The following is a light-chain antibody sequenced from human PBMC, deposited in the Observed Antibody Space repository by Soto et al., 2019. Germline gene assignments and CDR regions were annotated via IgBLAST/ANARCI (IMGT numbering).Light chain of an antibody. V-gene: IGKV3-20*01. CDR2: GAS. Sequence: EIVLTQSPVTLSLSPGERATLSCRASQSISGSYLAWYQQKPGQAPRLLVYGASSRATGIPDRFSGSGSGTDFTLTISRLEPEDFALYYCQQYSSTFWTFGQGTKV. CDR3: QQYSSTFWT. J-gene: IGKJ1*01. CDR1: QSISGSY.